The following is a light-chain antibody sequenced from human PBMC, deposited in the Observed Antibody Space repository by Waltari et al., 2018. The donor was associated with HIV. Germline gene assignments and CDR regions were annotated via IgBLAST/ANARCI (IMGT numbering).Light chain of an antibody. J-gene: IGKJ5*01. CDR2: APA. CDR3: LQAMGFAIT. Sequence: DIQMTQSPSSVSLSAGERVTITCREGAGIGYWLAWYQKNPGKAPNLQFNAPATLQSGVPSRFGGSGSGTDLTLTFSSRQPEEFEPYYRLQAMGFAITVRRGTRLGIK. V-gene: IGKV1D-12*01. CDR1: AGIGYW.